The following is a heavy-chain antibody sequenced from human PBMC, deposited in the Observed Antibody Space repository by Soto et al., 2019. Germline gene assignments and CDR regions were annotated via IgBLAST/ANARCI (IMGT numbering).Heavy chain of an antibody. D-gene: IGHD3-16*01. CDR3: AHAFGGTSWPDDAFDV. Sequence: SGPTLMNHKQTLAQTCIFSGFSFSADGVGVGWIRQPPGKTLEWLALIYWDDDTRYRPSLKSRLTITKDSSKNQVVLTMTNMDPLDTATYYCAHAFGGTSWPDDAFDVWGQGTVVTVSS. CDR2: IYWDDDT. V-gene: IGHV2-5*02. CDR1: GFSFSADGVG. J-gene: IGHJ3*01.